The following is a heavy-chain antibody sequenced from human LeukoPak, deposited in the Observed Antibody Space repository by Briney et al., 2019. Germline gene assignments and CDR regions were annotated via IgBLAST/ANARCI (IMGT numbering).Heavy chain of an antibody. CDR2: ISWNSGSI. V-gene: IGHV3-9*01. J-gene: IGHJ4*02. Sequence: GGSLRLSCAASGFTFNDYAMHWVRQAPGKGLEWVSGISWNSGSIGYADSVKGRFTISRDNAKNSLYLQMNSLRAEDTALYYCAKDFRRQQRLILDYWGQGTLVTVSS. CDR1: GFTFNDYA. D-gene: IGHD6-19*01. CDR3: AKDFRRQQRLILDY.